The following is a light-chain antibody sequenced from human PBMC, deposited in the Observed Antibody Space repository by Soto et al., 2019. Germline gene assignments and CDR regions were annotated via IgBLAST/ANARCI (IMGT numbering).Light chain of an antibody. Sequence: EIVLTQSPGTLSLSPGDTATLSCRASQSISYNLAWYQQKPGQAPRVLIYGASTRATGVPARFSGGGSGTDFTLTISSLQSEDFAVYYCQQYHIWWTFGQGTKVDIK. CDR3: QQYHIWWT. CDR1: QSISYN. V-gene: IGKV3-15*01. CDR2: GAS. J-gene: IGKJ1*01.